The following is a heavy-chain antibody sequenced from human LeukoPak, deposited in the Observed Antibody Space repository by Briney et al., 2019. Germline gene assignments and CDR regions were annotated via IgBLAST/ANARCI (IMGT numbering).Heavy chain of an antibody. CDR3: ARVSDQSFQH. J-gene: IGHJ1*01. CDR2: INPSDGGT. Sequence: ASVKVSCKASGYTFTRYYMHWVRLAPGQGLEWMGIINPSDGGTGYAQKFQGRVTMTRDTSTSTVYMELSSLRSEDTAVYNCARVSDQSFQHWGQGTLVTVSS. V-gene: IGHV1-46*01. D-gene: IGHD2-2*01. CDR1: GYTFTRYY.